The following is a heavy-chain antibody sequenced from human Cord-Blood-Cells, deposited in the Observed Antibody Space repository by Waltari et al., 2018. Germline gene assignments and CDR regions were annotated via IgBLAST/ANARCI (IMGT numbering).Heavy chain of an antibody. CDR1: GYSFTSYW. CDR3: ARLPDSSSYYYYYYMDV. Sequence: EVQLVQSGAEVKKPGESLKISCKGSGYSFTSYWIGWVRQMHGKGLEWMGNIYPGDSDTRYSPSFQGQVTISADKSISTAYLQWSSLKASDTAMYYCARLPDSSSYYYYYYMDVWGKGTTVTVSS. CDR2: IYPGDSDT. J-gene: IGHJ6*03. D-gene: IGHD6-6*01. V-gene: IGHV5-51*01.